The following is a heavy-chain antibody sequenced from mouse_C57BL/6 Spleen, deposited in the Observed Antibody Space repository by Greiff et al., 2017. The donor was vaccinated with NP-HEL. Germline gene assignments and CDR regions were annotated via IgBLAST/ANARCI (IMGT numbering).Heavy chain of an antibody. Sequence: QVQLKQPGAELVRPGTSVKLSCKASGYTFTSYWMHWVKQRPGQGLEWIGVIDPSDSYTNYNQKFKGKATLTVDTSSSTAYMQLSSLTSEDSAVYYCARKGGVYYDYDYWGQGTTLTVSS. D-gene: IGHD2-4*01. CDR3: ARKGGVYYDYDY. CDR2: IDPSDSYT. V-gene: IGHV1-59*01. J-gene: IGHJ2*01. CDR1: GYTFTSYW.